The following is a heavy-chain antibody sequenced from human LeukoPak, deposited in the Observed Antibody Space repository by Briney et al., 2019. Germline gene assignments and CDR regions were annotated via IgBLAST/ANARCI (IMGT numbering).Heavy chain of an antibody. J-gene: IGHJ4*02. V-gene: IGHV4-59*08. Sequence: PSETLSLTCTVSGGSISSYYWSWIRQPPGKGLEWIGYIYYSGSTNYNPSLKSRVTISVDTSKNQFSLKLSSVTAADTAVYYCATLTVEPYYFDYWAQGTLVTVSS. CDR2: IYYSGST. D-gene: IGHD4-11*01. CDR3: ATLTVEPYYFDY. CDR1: GGSISSYY.